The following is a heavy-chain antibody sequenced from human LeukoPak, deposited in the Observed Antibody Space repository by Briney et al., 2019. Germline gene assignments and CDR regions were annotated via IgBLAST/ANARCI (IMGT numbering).Heavy chain of an antibody. Sequence: PSETLSLTCTVSGGSISSYYWSWIRQPAGKGLEWIGRIYTSGSTNYNPSLKSRVTMSVDTSKNQFSLKLSSVTAADTAVYYCARDLMGHQDYYDSSGYYGGDYWGQGTLVTVSS. CDR3: ARDLMGHQDYYDSSGYYGGDY. J-gene: IGHJ4*02. CDR2: IYTSGST. V-gene: IGHV4-4*07. CDR1: GGSISSYY. D-gene: IGHD3-22*01.